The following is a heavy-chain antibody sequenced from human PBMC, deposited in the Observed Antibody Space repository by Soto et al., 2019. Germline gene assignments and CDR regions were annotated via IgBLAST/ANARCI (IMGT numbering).Heavy chain of an antibody. CDR1: GFTFSSYG. J-gene: IGHJ4*02. CDR3: AKVMRVVTAISYFDY. Sequence: QVQLVESGGGVVQPGRSLRLSCAASGFTFSSYGMHWVRQAPGKGLEWVAVISYDGSNKYYADSVKGRFTISRDNSKKTLYLQMNSLRAEDTAVYYCAKVMRVVTAISYFDYWGQGTLVTVSS. CDR2: ISYDGSNK. D-gene: IGHD2-21*02. V-gene: IGHV3-30*18.